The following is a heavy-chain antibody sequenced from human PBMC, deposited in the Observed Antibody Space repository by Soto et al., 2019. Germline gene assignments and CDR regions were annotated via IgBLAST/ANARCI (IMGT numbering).Heavy chain of an antibody. J-gene: IGHJ6*01. D-gene: IGHD3-9*01. CDR2: ISSSSSYI. CDR1: GFTFSSYS. V-gene: IGHV3-21*01. Sequence: VGSLRLSCASSGFTFSSYSMNCVRHSPGKWLEWVSSISSSSSYIYYADSVKGRFTISRDNAKNSLYLQMNSLRAEDTAVYYCARDVFGRYFDWYYGMEVWGQGTTVSVS. CDR3: ARDVFGRYFDWYYGMEV.